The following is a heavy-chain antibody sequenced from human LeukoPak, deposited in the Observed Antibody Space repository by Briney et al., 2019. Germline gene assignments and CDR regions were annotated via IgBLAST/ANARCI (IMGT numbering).Heavy chain of an antibody. CDR2: INPNSGGT. CDR3: AGTTFSGSYYNRVIDY. Sequence: ASVKVSCKASGYTFTGYYMHWVRQAPGQGLEWMGWINPNSGGTNYAQKFQGRVTTTRDTSISTAYMELSRLRSDDTAVYYCAGTTFSGSYYNRVIDYWGQGTLVTVSS. V-gene: IGHV1-2*02. CDR1: GYTFTGYY. D-gene: IGHD3-10*01. J-gene: IGHJ4*02.